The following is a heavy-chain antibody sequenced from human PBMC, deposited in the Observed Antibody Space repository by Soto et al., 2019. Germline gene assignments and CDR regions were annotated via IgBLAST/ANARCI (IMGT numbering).Heavy chain of an antibody. V-gene: IGHV1-69*02. Sequence: GASVKVSCKASGGTFSSYTISWVRQAPGQGLEWMGRIIPILGIANYAQKFQGRVTITADKSTSTAYMELSSLRSEDTAVYYCARMKWPYTPPKYYGMDVWGQGTTVTVSS. CDR3: ARMKWPYTPPKYYGMDV. D-gene: IGHD5-12*01. CDR2: IIPILGIA. CDR1: GGTFSSYT. J-gene: IGHJ6*02.